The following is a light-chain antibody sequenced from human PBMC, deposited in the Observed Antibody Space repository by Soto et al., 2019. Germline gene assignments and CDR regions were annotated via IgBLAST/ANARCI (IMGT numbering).Light chain of an antibody. CDR3: SSYAGSSTWV. CDR2: EGS. CDR1: SNDLGSYDL. J-gene: IGLJ3*02. V-gene: IGLV2-23*01. Sequence: QSVLTQPASVSGSPGQSITISCTGTSNDLGSYDLVSWYQQHPGKAPKLMIYEGSKRPSGVSDRFSGSKSAYTASLTISGLQADDEAHYYCSSYAGSSTWVFGGGTKLTVL.